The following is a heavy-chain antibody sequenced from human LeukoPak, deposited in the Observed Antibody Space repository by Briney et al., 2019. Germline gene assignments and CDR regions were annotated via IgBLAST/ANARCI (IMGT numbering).Heavy chain of an antibody. CDR2: IEQDGSTK. J-gene: IGHJ4*02. CDR1: GFTFNIYW. CDR3: ARDYDGNLEY. D-gene: IGHD4-23*01. V-gene: IGHV3-7*01. Sequence: PGGSLRLFCAASGFTFNIYWMAWVRQAPGKGLEWVANIEQDGSTKYYADSVKGRFTISRDNAKNSLYLQMNSLRAEDTAVYYCARDYDGNLEYWGQGTPVTVSS.